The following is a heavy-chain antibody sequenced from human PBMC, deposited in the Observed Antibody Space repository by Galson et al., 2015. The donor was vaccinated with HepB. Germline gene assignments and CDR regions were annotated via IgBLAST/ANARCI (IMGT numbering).Heavy chain of an antibody. CDR2: INPSGGST. CDR3: ARAVGIEGNWFDP. Sequence: SVKVSCKASGYTFTSYYMHWVRQAPGQGLEWMGIINPSGGSTSYAQKFQGRVTMTRDTSTSTVYMEPSSLRSEDTAVYYCARAVGIEGNWFDPWGQGTLVTVSS. J-gene: IGHJ5*02. V-gene: IGHV1-46*01. D-gene: IGHD7-27*01. CDR1: GYTFTSYY.